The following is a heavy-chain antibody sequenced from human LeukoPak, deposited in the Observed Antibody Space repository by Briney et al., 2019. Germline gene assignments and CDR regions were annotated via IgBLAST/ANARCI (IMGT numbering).Heavy chain of an antibody. CDR3: ARRQQTGGDDWLANWFDP. Sequence: PETLSLTCTISGGSISTYSWNWIRQPPGQGLEWIGYTYYSGGTKYNPSLESRVTISVDTSKNQFSLKLNSVTAADTAFYYCARRQQTGGDDWLANWFDPWGQGTLVTVSS. J-gene: IGHJ5*02. CDR2: TYYSGGT. D-gene: IGHD2-21*01. V-gene: IGHV4-59*08. CDR1: GGSISTYS.